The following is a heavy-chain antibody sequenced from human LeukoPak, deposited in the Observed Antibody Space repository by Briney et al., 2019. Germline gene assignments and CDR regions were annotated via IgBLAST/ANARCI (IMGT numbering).Heavy chain of an antibody. Sequence: ASVKVSCKASGYTFTGYCMHWVRQAPGQGLEWMGWINPNSGGTNYAQKFQGRVTMTRDTSISTAYMELSRLRSDDTAVYYCARDDKDMDTAMVTGSDWFDPWGQGTLVTVSS. J-gene: IGHJ5*02. D-gene: IGHD5-18*01. CDR3: ARDDKDMDTAMVTGSDWFDP. CDR2: INPNSGGT. CDR1: GYTFTGYC. V-gene: IGHV1-2*02.